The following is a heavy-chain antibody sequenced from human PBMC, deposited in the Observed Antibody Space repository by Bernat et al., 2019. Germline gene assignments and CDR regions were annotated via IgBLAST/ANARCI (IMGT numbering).Heavy chain of an antibody. CDR1: GGSISSYY. Sequence: QVQLQESGPGLVKPSETLSLTCTVSGGSISSYYWSWIRQPPGKGLEWIGYIYYSGSTNYNPSLKSRVTISVDTSKNQFSLKLSSVTAADTAVYYCARGGIVVVRGFDYWGQGTLVTVSS. V-gene: IGHV4-59*01. J-gene: IGHJ4*02. D-gene: IGHD2-2*01. CDR2: IYYSGST. CDR3: ARGGIVVVRGFDY.